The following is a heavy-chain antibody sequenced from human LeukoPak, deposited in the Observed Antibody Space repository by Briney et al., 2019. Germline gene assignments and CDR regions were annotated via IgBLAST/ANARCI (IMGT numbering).Heavy chain of an antibody. V-gene: IGHV3-23*01. CDR1: GFTFSSYA. CDR2: ISGSGGST. CDR3: AKDLYSSGWPAEYFQH. J-gene: IGHJ1*01. Sequence: GGSLRLSCAASGFTFSSYAMSWVRQAPGKGLEWVSAISGSGGSTYYADSVKGRFTISRDNSKNTPYLQMNSLRAEDTAVYYCAKDLYSSGWPAEYFQHWGQGTLVTVSS. D-gene: IGHD6-19*01.